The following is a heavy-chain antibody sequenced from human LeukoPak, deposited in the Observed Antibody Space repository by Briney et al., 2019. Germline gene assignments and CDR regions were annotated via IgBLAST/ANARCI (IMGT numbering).Heavy chain of an antibody. V-gene: IGHV4-39*07. CDR3: ARTPVYRRMKVFDY. CDR1: GGSISSSSYY. D-gene: IGHD1-14*01. Sequence: PSETLSLTCTVSGGSISSSSYYWGWIRQPPGKGLEWIGSIYYSGSTYYNPSLKSRVTISVDTSKNQFSLKLSSVTAADTAVYYCARTPVYRRMKVFDYWGQGTLVTVSS. J-gene: IGHJ4*02. CDR2: IYYSGST.